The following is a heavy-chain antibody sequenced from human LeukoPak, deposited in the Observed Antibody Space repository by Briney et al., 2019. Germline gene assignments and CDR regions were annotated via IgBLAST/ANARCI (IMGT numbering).Heavy chain of an antibody. CDR3: AKDGDYYGSGSYSDEYYFDY. V-gene: IGHV3-30*02. CDR1: GFTFSSYG. CDR2: IWYDGSNK. J-gene: IGHJ4*02. Sequence: GGSLRLSCAASGFTFSSYGMHWVRQAPGKGLEWVAVIWYDGSNKYYADSVKGRFTISRDNSKNTLYLQMNSLRAEDTAVYYCAKDGDYYGSGSYSDEYYFDYWGQGTLVTVSS. D-gene: IGHD3-10*01.